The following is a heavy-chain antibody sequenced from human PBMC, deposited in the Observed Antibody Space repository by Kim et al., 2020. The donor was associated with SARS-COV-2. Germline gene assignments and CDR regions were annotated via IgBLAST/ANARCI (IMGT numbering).Heavy chain of an antibody. CDR3: ARGGSWFYCFDS. J-gene: IGHJ4*02. D-gene: IGHD2-15*01. V-gene: IGHV4-59*01. CDR1: GGSISTYY. Sequence: SETLSLTCTVSGGSISTYYWSWVRQPPGKGLEWFGYIYYTGTTKYNPSLKSRVTISVDTSKNQFSLKLTSVTAADTAVYYCARGGSWFYCFDSWGQGTQVTVSS. CDR2: IYYTGTT.